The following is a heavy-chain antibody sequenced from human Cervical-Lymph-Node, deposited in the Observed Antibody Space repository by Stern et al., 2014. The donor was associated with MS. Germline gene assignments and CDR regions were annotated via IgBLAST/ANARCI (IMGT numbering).Heavy chain of an antibody. Sequence: QVQLVQSGAEVKKPGASVKVSCKASGFNFSNYGLSWGRQAPGQGLEWMGWISVYNGNIDFAQKFQGRLTMTTDTSTSTVYMELRSLRSDDTAVYYCTRDRGIMGTTTGDYWGQGTLVSVSS. CDR1: GFNFSNYG. CDR3: TRDRGIMGTTTGDY. J-gene: IGHJ4*02. D-gene: IGHD1-26*01. CDR2: ISVYNGNI. V-gene: IGHV1-18*01.